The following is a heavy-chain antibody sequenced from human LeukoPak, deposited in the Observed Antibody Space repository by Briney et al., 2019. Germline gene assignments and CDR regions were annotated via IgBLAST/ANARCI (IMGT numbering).Heavy chain of an antibody. D-gene: IGHD2-2*01. CDR1: GGSFSGYY. Sequence: SETLSLTCAVYGGSFSGYYWSWIRQPPGKGLEWIGEINRSGSTNYNPSLKSRVTISVDTSKNQFSLKLSSVTAADTAVYYCARGRNIVVVPAAPKRYFDYWGQGTLVTVSS. V-gene: IGHV4-34*01. CDR3: ARGRNIVVVPAAPKRYFDY. J-gene: IGHJ4*02. CDR2: INRSGST.